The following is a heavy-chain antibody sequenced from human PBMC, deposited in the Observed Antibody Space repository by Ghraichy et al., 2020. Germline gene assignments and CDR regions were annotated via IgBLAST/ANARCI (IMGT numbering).Heavy chain of an antibody. J-gene: IGHJ6*03. D-gene: IGHD5-18*01. CDR3: ARGRVDTAMVTGYYYYYMDV. CDR1: GGSISSYY. V-gene: IGHV4-59*01. Sequence: SETLSLTCTVSGGSISSYYWSWIRQPPGKGLEWIGYIYYSGSTNYNPSLKSRVTISVDTSKNQFSLKLSSVTAADTAVYYCARGRVDTAMVTGYYYYYMDVWGKGTTVTVSS. CDR2: IYYSGST.